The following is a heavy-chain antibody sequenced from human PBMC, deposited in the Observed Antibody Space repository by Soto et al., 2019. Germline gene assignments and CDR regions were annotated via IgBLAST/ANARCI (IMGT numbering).Heavy chain of an antibody. CDR1: GGSISSYY. V-gene: IGHV4-59*01. Sequence: PSETLSLTCTVSGGSISSYYWSWIRQPPGKGLEWIGYIYYSGSTNYNPSLKSRVTISVDTSKNQFSLKLSSVTAADTAVYYCARAPGDYYFDYWGQGTLVTVS. J-gene: IGHJ4*02. D-gene: IGHD3-10*01. CDR2: IYYSGST. CDR3: ARAPGDYYFDY.